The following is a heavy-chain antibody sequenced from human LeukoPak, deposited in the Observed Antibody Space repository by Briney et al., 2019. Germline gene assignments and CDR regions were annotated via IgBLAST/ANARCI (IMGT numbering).Heavy chain of an antibody. J-gene: IGHJ4*02. D-gene: IGHD3-9*01. CDR1: GFTFSSYW. CDR3: ARDKNILTGYPSLFDY. CDR2: IKQDGSEK. V-gene: IGHV3-7*01. Sequence: GGSLRLSCAASGFTFSSYWMSWVRQAPGKGLEWVANIKQDGSEKYYVASVKGRFTISRDNAKNSLYLQMNSLRAEDTAVYYCARDKNILTGYPSLFDYWGQGTLVTVSS.